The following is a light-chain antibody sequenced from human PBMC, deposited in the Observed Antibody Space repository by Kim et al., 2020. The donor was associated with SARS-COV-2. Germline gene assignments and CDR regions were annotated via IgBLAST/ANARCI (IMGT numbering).Light chain of an antibody. CDR2: EDK. V-gene: IGLV3-1*01. Sequence: SYELTQPPSLSVSPGQTATISCSGHNLGERYVYWYQQRPGQSPVLVIQEDKRRPSGIPERFSGSNSGNTATLAISGAHALDEADYYCQVWDSGTASFGGG. CDR1: NLGERY. J-gene: IGLJ2*01. CDR3: QVWDSGTAS.